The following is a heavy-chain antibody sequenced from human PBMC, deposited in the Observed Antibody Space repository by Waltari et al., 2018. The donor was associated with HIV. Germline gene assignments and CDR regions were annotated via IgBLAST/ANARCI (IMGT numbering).Heavy chain of an antibody. CDR1: GFIFGDYW. V-gene: IGHV3-7*01. D-gene: IGHD1-26*01. J-gene: IGHJ3*02. Sequence: EEQLVESGGGLVQPGGSLRRSCVSPGFIFGDYWMSWVRQAPGKRLAWVANVKPDETEKYYEDSLRGRVTISRDNVKNSLYLQMNRVGAEDTAVYYCVRNSEKYPHAFDIWGHGTMVTVSS. CDR2: VKPDETEK. CDR3: VRNSEKYPHAFDI.